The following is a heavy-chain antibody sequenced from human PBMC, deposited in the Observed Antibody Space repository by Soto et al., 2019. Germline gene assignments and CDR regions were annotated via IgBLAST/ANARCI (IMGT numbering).Heavy chain of an antibody. CDR1: GGTFSSYA. V-gene: IGHV1-69*13. D-gene: IGHD3-22*01. J-gene: IGHJ4*02. Sequence: SVKVSCKASGGTFSSYAISWVRQAPGQGLEWMGGIIPIFGTANYAQKFQGRVTITADESTSTAYMELSSLRSEDTAVYYCARIYDSSGENAYYFDYWGQGTLVTVSS. CDR2: IIPIFGTA. CDR3: ARIYDSSGENAYYFDY.